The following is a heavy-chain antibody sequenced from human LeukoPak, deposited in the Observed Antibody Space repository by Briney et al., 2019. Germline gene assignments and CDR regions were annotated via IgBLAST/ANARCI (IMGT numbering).Heavy chain of an antibody. CDR1: HFTFTTYW. CDR3: ARDPTYYYDSSGYYDY. Sequence: GGSLRLSCAASHFTFTTYWMSWVRQAPGKGLEWVANIKPDGSEKYYVDSVKGRFTISRDNAKNSLYLQMNSLRAEDTAVYYCARDPTYYYDSSGYYDYWGQGTLVTVSS. V-gene: IGHV3-7*01. D-gene: IGHD3-22*01. CDR2: IKPDGSEK. J-gene: IGHJ4*02.